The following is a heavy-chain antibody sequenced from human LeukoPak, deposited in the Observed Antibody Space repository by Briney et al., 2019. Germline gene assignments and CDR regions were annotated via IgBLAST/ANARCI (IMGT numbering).Heavy chain of an antibody. V-gene: IGHV4-34*01. CDR1: GGSFSGYY. D-gene: IGHD6-19*01. J-gene: IGHJ4*02. Sequence: SETLSLTCAVYGGSFSGYYWSWIRQPPGKGLEWIGEINHSGSTNYNPSLKSRVTISVDTSKSQFSLKLSSVTAADTAVYYCASGSGWQFDYWGQGTLVTVSS. CDR3: ASGSGWQFDY. CDR2: INHSGST.